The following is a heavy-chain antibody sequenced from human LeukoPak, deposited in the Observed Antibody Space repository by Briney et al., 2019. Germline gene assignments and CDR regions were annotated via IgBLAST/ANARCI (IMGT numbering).Heavy chain of an antibody. CDR2: ISSSSSYI. J-gene: IGHJ4*02. CDR3: ARDLLDIVVVVAATPSAFGY. CDR1: GFTFSSYS. V-gene: IGHV3-21*01. D-gene: IGHD2-15*01. Sequence: GGSLRLSCAASGFTFSSYSMNWVRQAPGKGLEWVSSISSSSSYIYYADSVKGRFTISRDNAKNSLYLQMNSLRAEDTAVYYCARDLLDIVVVVAATPSAFGYWGQGTLVTVSS.